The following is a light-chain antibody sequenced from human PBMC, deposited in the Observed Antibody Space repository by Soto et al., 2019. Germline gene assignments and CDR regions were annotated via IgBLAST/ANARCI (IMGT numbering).Light chain of an antibody. CDR1: QSVSTK. CDR2: DAS. V-gene: IGKV3-15*01. J-gene: IGKJ4*01. Sequence: EILMTQSPATLSVSPGETATLSCRASQSVSTKLAWYQQKPGQAPRLLINDASTRATGVPARFSGWGSGTEFTLTISSLQSEDFAVYYCQQYNSHDDIAFGRGTKVEIK. CDR3: QQYNSHDDIA.